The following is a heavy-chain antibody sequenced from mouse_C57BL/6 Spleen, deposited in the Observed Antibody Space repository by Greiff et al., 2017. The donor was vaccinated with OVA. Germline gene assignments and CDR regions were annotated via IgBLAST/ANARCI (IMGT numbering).Heavy chain of an antibody. CDR2: IDPEDGET. V-gene: IGHV14-2*01. D-gene: IGHD2-4*01. J-gene: IGHJ2*01. CDR3: AIETMITTLFGYFDY. Sequence: EVQLQQSGAELVKPGASVKLSCTASGFNIKDYYMHWVKQRTEQGLEWIGRIDPEDGETKYAPKFQGKATITADTSSNTAYLQLSSLTSEDTAVYDFAIETMITTLFGYFDYWGQGTTLTVSS. CDR1: GFNIKDYY.